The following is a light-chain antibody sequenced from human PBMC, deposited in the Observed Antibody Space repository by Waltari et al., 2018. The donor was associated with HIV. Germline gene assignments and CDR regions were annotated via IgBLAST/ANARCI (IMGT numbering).Light chain of an antibody. CDR3: LHSYIVPDT. CDR1: QSVIGY. J-gene: IGKJ5*01. V-gene: IGKV1-39*01. CDR2: GAS. Sequence: ENQMTQSASSRSGSVGDSVTITGLASQSVIGYLNRSQQKPRKAPEPLVYGASTFQRVVPPMFSGSVSGADFTLTISRLHLGDFATCYGLHSYIVPDTFGQGPRLEL.